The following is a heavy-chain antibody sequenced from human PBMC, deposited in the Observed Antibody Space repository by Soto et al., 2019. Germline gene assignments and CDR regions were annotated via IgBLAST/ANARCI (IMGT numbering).Heavy chain of an antibody. CDR3: AREDYVCGSYRPFDY. J-gene: IGHJ4*02. CDR1: GGTFSSYT. V-gene: IGHV1-69*08. CDR2: IIPILGIA. Sequence: QVQLVQSGAEVKKPGSSVKVSCKASGGTFSSYTISWVRQAPGQGLEWMGRIIPILGIANYAQKFQGRVTITADKSTSRAYMELSSLRSEDTAVYYCAREDYVCGSYRPFDYRVQGALVTVSS. D-gene: IGHD3-16*02.